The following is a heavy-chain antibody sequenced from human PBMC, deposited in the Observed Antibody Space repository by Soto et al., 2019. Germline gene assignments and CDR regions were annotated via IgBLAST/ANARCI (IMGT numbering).Heavy chain of an antibody. CDR2: ISGSGGST. D-gene: IGHD6-19*01. V-gene: IGHV3-23*01. Sequence: EVQLLESGGGLVQPGGSLRLSCAASGFTFSSYAMSWVRQAPGKGLEWVSAISGSGGSTYYADSVKGRFTISRDNSKNTVYLQMNRLRVEDTAVYCCGKAGQWRVRGPAYYCDCWGQGTLVTVSS. J-gene: IGHJ4*02. CDR3: GKAGQWRVRGPAYYCDC. CDR1: GFTFSSYA.